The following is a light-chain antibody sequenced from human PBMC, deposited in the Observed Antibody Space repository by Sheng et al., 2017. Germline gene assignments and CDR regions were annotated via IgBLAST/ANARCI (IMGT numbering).Light chain of an antibody. Sequence: EIVLTQSPGTLSLSPGERATLSCRASQSVSSSYLAWYQQKVGKAPKLLIYAGSTLQSGVPSRFSGSGSGTDFSLTISSLQPEDFATYYCLQDYHYPWTFGQGTKVEF. CDR3: LQDYHYPWT. V-gene: IGKV3D-7*01. CDR2: AGS. CDR1: QSVSSSY. J-gene: IGKJ1*01.